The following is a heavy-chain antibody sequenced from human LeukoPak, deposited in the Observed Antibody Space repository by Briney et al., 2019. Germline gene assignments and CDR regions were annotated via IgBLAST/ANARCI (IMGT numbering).Heavy chain of an antibody. J-gene: IGHJ5*02. Sequence: GASVTVSCKASGYTFPGYYVHWVRQAPGQGLEWMGWINSDTGGTKYEQKFQGRVTMTRDTSITTAYMEVIGLTSDDTAIYYCARSKMLDLWGQEPLVTVSS. CDR3: ARSKMLDL. V-gene: IGHV1-2*02. CDR1: GYTFPGYY. CDR2: INSDTGGT.